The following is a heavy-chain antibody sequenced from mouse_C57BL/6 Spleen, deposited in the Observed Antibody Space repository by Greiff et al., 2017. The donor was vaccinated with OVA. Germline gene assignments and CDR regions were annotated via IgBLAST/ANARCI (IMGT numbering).Heavy chain of an antibody. J-gene: IGHJ2*01. D-gene: IGHD1-1*01. CDR1: GYTFTSYW. V-gene: IGHV1-74*01. CDR3: VITTVVAPFDY. CDR2: IHPADSDT. Sequence: QVQLQQPGAELVKPGASVKVSCKASGYTFTSYWMHWVKQRPGQGLEWIGRIHPADSDTTYNQKFKGKAALTVDKYSSTAYLQLSSLTSEDSAVYYCVITTVVAPFDYWGQGTTLTVSS.